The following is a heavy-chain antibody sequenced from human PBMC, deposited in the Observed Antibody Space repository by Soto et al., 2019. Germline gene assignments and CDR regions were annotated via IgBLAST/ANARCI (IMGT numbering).Heavy chain of an antibody. D-gene: IGHD3-10*01. Sequence: EVQLLESGGGLVQPGGSLRLSCAASGFTFSNYAMIWVRQAPGKGLEWVSSISGSGATTYYADSVKGRFTISRDNSKNTLYLQMNSLRAEDTAVYYCAKDSLYYYGSGLRKCLDYWGQGTLVTVSS. V-gene: IGHV3-23*01. CDR3: AKDSLYYYGSGLRKCLDY. CDR1: GFTFSNYA. CDR2: ISGSGATT. J-gene: IGHJ4*02.